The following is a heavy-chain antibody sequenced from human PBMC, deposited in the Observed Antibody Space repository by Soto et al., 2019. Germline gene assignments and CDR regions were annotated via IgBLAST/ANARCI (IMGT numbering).Heavy chain of an antibody. CDR1: GYSIRNGYY. V-gene: IGHV4-38-2*02. CDR2: IYYSGST. Sequence: SETLSLTCTVSGYSIRNGYYWGWIRQPPGKGLEWIGYIYYSGSTYYNPSLKSRVTISVDTSKNQFSLKLSSVTAADTAVYYCARYCSSTSCSRYYYYGMDVWGQGTTVTVSS. J-gene: IGHJ6*02. CDR3: ARYCSSTSCSRYYYYGMDV. D-gene: IGHD2-2*01.